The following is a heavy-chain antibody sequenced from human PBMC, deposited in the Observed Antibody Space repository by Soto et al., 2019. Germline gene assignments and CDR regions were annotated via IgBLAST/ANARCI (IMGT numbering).Heavy chain of an antibody. CDR2: IYPGDSDT. Sequence: GESLKISCKGSGYSFTSYWIGWVPQMPGKGLEWMGIIYPGDSDTRYSPSFQGQVTISADKSISTAYLQWSSLKASDTAMYYCARRYCSGGSCYSGWFDPWGQGTLVPVS. D-gene: IGHD2-15*01. CDR3: ARRYCSGGSCYSGWFDP. CDR1: GYSFTSYW. J-gene: IGHJ5*02. V-gene: IGHV5-51*01.